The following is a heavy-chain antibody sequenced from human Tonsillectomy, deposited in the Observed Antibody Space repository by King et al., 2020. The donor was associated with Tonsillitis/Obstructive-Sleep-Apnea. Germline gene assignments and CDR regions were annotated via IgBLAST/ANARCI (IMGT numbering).Heavy chain of an antibody. CDR1: GYTFTRNA. Sequence: QLVQSGSELKKPGASVKVSCKASGYTFTRNAMNWVRQAPGQGLEWMGWINTDTGNPTYAPGFKGRFVFSLDTSDSTAYLQISSLKAEDTAVYYCARVGPVAMLPTIPYCYYYFDVWGQGTTVTVSS. J-gene: IGHJ6*03. D-gene: IGHD2-21*01. CDR3: ARVGPVAMLPTIPYCYYYFDV. CDR2: INTDTGNP. V-gene: IGHV7-4-1*02.